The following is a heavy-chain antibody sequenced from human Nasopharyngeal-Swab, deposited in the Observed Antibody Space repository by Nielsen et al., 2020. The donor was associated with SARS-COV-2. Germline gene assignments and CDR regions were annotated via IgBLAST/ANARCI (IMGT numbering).Heavy chain of an antibody. V-gene: IGHV1-46*01. CDR1: GYTFTSYY. Sequence: ASVKVSCKASGYTFTSYYMHWVRQAPGQGLEWMGIINPSGGSTSYAQKFQGRVNMTRDTSTSTVYMELSSLRSEDTAVYYCGRDSITIFGVVIISGGMDVWGKGTTVTVSS. D-gene: IGHD3-3*01. CDR2: INPSGGST. CDR3: GRDSITIFGVVIISGGMDV. J-gene: IGHJ6*03.